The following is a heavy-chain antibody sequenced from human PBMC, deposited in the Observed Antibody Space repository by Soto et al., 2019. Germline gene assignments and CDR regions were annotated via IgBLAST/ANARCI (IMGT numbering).Heavy chain of an antibody. Sequence: QVQLVESGGGLVKPGGSLRLSWAASGFTFSDYYMSWIRQAPGKGLEWVSYISSSGSTIYYADSVKGRITITRHNAKNQLYTQMNTLRAVDTAVYYCASDPGGSYLDYWGQGTLVSVSS. J-gene: IGHJ4*02. V-gene: IGHV3-11*01. CDR1: GFTFSDYY. CDR2: ISSSGSTI. D-gene: IGHD1-26*01. CDR3: ASDPGGSYLDY.